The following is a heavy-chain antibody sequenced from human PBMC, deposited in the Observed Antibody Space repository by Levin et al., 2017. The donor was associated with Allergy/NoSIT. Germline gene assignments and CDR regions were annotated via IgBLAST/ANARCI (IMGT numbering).Heavy chain of an antibody. CDR3: VKHRYADY. Sequence: PGESLKISCSASGFTFSSYAMHWVRQAPGKGLEYVSAISSGGTSKYYADSVKGRFAISRDNSKNTLSLQMSSLRAEDTAVYYCVKHRYADYWGQGTLVTVSS. V-gene: IGHV3-64D*06. CDR2: ISSGGTSK. D-gene: IGHD3-9*01. CDR1: GFTFSSYA. J-gene: IGHJ4*02.